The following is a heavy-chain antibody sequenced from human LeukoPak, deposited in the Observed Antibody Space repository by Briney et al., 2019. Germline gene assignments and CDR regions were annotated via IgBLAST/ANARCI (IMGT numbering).Heavy chain of an antibody. CDR3: ARTRNLIVLMVYARVAYFDY. CDR2: SNHRGST. D-gene: IGHD2-8*01. J-gene: IGHJ4*02. CDR1: GGSFSGYY. Sequence: SETLSLTCAGYGGSFSGYYWSWIRQPPGEGLEGIGESNHRGSTNYNPSLKSRVTISVDTSKNQSSLKLSHVTAADTAVYYCARTRNLIVLMVYARVAYFDYWGQGTLVTVSS. V-gene: IGHV4-34*01.